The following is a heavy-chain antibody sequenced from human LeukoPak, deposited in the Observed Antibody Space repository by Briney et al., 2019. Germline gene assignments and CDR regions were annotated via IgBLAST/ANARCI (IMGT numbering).Heavy chain of an antibody. Sequence: GGSLRLSCAASGFTVSSNYMSWVRQAPGKGLEWVPVIHSGGSTYYADSVKGRFTISRDNSKNTLYLQMNSLRAEDTAVYYCARDFGILSRRAFDIWGQGTMVTVSS. D-gene: IGHD3-16*02. CDR2: IHSGGST. V-gene: IGHV3-66*01. CDR3: ARDFGILSRRAFDI. J-gene: IGHJ3*02. CDR1: GFTVSSNY.